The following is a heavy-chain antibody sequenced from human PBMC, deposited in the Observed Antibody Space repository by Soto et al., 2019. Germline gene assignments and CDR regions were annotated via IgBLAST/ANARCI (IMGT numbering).Heavy chain of an antibody. CDR1: GYTFTSHD. J-gene: IGHJ4*02. CDR2: MNPNSGNT. V-gene: IGHV1-8*01. CDR3: ARWDYGDYARFDY. D-gene: IGHD4-17*01. Sequence: QVQLVQSGAEVKKSGASVKVSCKASGYTFTSHDINWVRLATGQGLEWMGWMNPNSGNTGYAQKFQGRVTMTRNTSISTAYMELSSLRSEDTAVYYCARWDYGDYARFDYWGQGTLVTVSS.